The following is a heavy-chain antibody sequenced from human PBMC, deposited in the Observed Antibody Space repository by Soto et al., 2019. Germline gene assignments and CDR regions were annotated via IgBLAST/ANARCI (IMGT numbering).Heavy chain of an antibody. CDR1: GGTFSSYA. J-gene: IGHJ4*02. CDR2: IIPIFGTA. Sequence: SVKVSCKASGGTFSSYAISWVRQAPGQGLEWMGGIIPIFGTANYAQKFQGRVTITADESTSTAYMELSSLRSEDTAVYYCARASRYYDSSGYQYTPDFDYWGQGTLVTVSS. V-gene: IGHV1-69*13. D-gene: IGHD3-22*01. CDR3: ARASRYYDSSGYQYTPDFDY.